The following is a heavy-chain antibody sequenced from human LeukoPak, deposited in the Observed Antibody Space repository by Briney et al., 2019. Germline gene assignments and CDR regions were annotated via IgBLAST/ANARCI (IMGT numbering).Heavy chain of an antibody. Sequence: GGSLRLSCAASGFTFSSYAMSWVRQAPGKRLEWVSAISGSGGSTYYADSVKGRFTISRDNSKNTLYLQMNSLRAEDTAVYYCAKDRHYYDSSGYYYWNFDLWGRGTLVTVSS. CDR2: ISGSGGST. CDR3: AKDRHYYDSSGYYYWNFDL. V-gene: IGHV3-23*01. J-gene: IGHJ2*01. D-gene: IGHD3-22*01. CDR1: GFTFSSYA.